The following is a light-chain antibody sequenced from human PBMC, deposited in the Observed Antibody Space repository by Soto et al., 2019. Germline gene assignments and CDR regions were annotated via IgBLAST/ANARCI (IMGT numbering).Light chain of an antibody. CDR3: QQYGGSPWT. J-gene: IGKJ1*01. Sequence: EIVLRQFPGTLSLSSGERATLSCRASQSVSSNYLAWYQQRPGQPPNLLIFGASNRAPGIPDRFSASGSGTDFTLTINRLEREDFAVYYCQQYGGSPWTFGQGTKVDIK. V-gene: IGKV3-20*01. CDR2: GAS. CDR1: QSVSSNY.